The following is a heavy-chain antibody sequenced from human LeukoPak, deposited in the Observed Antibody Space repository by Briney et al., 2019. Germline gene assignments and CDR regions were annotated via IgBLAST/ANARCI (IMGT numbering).Heavy chain of an antibody. CDR1: GYTFTGYY. CDR3: ERDTLYSYGYDY. J-gene: IGHJ4*02. CDR2: INPNSGGT. V-gene: IGHV1-2*02. D-gene: IGHD5-18*01. Sequence: GASVKVSCKASGYTFTGYYMHWVRQAPGQGLEWMGWINPNSGGTNYAQKFQGRVTMTRDTSISTAYMELSSLRSDDTALYYCERDTLYSYGYDYWGQGTLVTVSS.